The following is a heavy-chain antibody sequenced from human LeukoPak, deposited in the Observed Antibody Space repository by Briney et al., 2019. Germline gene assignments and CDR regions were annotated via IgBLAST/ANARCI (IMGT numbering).Heavy chain of an antibody. D-gene: IGHD5-24*01. CDR2: INQDGSGK. V-gene: IGHV3-7*01. J-gene: IGHJ4*02. CDR1: GLTFRSFW. Sequence: RGSLRLSCAVSGLTFRSFWMSWVRQAPGKGLEWVANINQDGSGKYFVDSVKGRFTISRDDSKNSLHLQMNTLRAEDTALYYCARERDGRFFDYWGQGTLVTVSS. CDR3: ARERDGRFFDY.